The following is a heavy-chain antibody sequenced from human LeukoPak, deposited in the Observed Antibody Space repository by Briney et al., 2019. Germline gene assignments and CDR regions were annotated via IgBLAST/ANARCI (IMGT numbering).Heavy chain of an antibody. CDR3: ATPLISISSTTYYNYFEY. CDR2: ISFDGSHQ. D-gene: IGHD2-2*01. V-gene: IGHV3-30*04. Sequence: GGSLRLSCVASGFTYSSYSLHGVRQAPDKGLEWVADISFDGSHQYFADSVKGRFTISRDNSNNTLYLQMNSLRAEDTAVYYCATPLISISSTTYYNYFEYWGQGALVTVTS. J-gene: IGHJ4*02. CDR1: GFTYSSYS.